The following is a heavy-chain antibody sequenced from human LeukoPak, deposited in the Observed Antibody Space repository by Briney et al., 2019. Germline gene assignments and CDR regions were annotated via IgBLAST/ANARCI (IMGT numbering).Heavy chain of an antibody. CDR3: ARAASIVVVPAAMGRYFDY. Sequence: SETLSLTCAVYGGSFSGYYWSWIRQPPGKGLEWIGEINHSGSTNYNPSLKSRVTISVDTSKNQFSLKLSSVTAADTAVYYCARAASIVVVPAAMGRYFDYWGQGTLVTVSS. J-gene: IGHJ4*02. V-gene: IGHV4-34*01. CDR2: INHSGST. CDR1: GGSFSGYY. D-gene: IGHD2-2*01.